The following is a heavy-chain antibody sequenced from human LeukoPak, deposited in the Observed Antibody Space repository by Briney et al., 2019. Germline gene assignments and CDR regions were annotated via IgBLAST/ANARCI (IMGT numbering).Heavy chain of an antibody. CDR2: IDSGSGYI. CDR3: ARGRIRAVGLGVFDY. D-gene: IGHD6-13*01. Sequence: PGGSLRLSCAASGFTFSTYSMNWVRQAPGKGLEWVSFIDSGSGYIYYSDSVKGRFTISRDNAKNSLYLQMNTLRAEETAVYYCARGRIRAVGLGVFDYWGQGTRVTVSS. V-gene: IGHV3-21*01. J-gene: IGHJ4*02. CDR1: GFTFSTYS.